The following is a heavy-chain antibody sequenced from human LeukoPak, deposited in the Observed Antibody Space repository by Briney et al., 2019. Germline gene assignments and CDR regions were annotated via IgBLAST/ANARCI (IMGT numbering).Heavy chain of an antibody. CDR2: IYSGGTT. V-gene: IGHV3-53*04. D-gene: IGHD3-9*01. J-gene: IGHJ5*02. CDR3: AKLHHFDWLLVSNWFDP. Sequence: GGSLRLSCAASGFTVSTNCMTWVRQAPGKGLEWVSTIYSGGTTYYADSVMGRFTISRHNSRNTLYLQMNSLRAEDTAVYYCAKLHHFDWLLVSNWFDPWGQGTLVTVSS. CDR1: GFTVSTNC.